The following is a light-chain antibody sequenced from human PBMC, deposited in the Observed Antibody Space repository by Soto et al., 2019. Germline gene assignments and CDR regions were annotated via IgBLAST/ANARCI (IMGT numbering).Light chain of an antibody. CDR1: SSDVGGYNY. CDR3: SSYTSSSTLAV. V-gene: IGLV2-14*01. J-gene: IGLJ2*01. CDR2: DVS. Sequence: QSVLTQPASVSGSPGQSFTISCTGTSSDVGGYNYVSWYQQHPGKAPKLMIYDVSNRPSGVSNRFSGSKSGNTASLTISGLQAEDEADYYCSSYTSSSTLAVFGGGTKLTVL.